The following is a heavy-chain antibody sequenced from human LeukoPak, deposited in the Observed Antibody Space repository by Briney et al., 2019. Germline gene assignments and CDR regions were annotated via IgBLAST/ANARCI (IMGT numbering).Heavy chain of an antibody. CDR1: GYSISSGYY. J-gene: IGHJ5*02. V-gene: IGHV4-38-2*01. D-gene: IGHD3-3*01. CDR2: IYHSGST. Sequence: SETLSLTCAVSGYSISSGYYWGWIRQPPGKGLEWIGSIYHSGSTYYNPSLKSRVTISVDTSKNQFSLKLSSVTAADTAVYYCARQGQYYDFWSGYVNWFHPWGQGTLVTVSS. CDR3: ARQGQYYDFWSGYVNWFHP.